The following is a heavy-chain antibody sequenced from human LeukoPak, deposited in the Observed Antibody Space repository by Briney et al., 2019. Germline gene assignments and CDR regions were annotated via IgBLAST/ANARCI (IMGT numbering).Heavy chain of an antibody. V-gene: IGHV3-48*01. CDR2: IDARSGIT. J-gene: IGHJ3*02. D-gene: IGHD3-9*01. CDR1: GFTFTIFG. CDR3: AKSRRFDGKSAFDI. Sequence: GGSLRLSCATSGFTFTIFGINWVRQAPGKGPEWVSYIDARSGITYYADSVQGRFTISRDNAKESVFLQMNGLRVDDTAVYYCAKSRRFDGKSAFDIWGQGTMVTVSS.